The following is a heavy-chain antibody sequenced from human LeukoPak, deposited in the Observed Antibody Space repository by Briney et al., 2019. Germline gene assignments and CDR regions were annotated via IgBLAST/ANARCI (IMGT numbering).Heavy chain of an antibody. D-gene: IGHD6-19*01. CDR2: IFTGDSDT. J-gene: IGHJ4*02. Sequence: AESLKISCQASGYSFINYWIGWGRQMPGKGLEWMVIIFTGDSDTRYSPSFQGQVTISADKSISTAYLQWSSLKASDTAMYYCATLAVAGSGTFDYWGQGTLVTVSS. V-gene: IGHV5-51*01. CDR3: ATLAVAGSGTFDY. CDR1: GYSFINYW.